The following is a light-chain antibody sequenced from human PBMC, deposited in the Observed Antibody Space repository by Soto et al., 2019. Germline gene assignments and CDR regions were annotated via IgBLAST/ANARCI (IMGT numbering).Light chain of an antibody. J-gene: IGKJ1*01. Sequence: DIVMTQSPDSLAVPLGERATINCKSSQSVLYSSNNKNCSAWFQKKPGQPPKLLIFWASTREFGVPDRFSGSGSGTDFTLTISSLEPEDFAVYYCQQRVTFSQGTKVDIK. CDR2: WAS. CDR3: QQRVT. V-gene: IGKV4-1*01. CDR1: QSVLYSSNNKNC.